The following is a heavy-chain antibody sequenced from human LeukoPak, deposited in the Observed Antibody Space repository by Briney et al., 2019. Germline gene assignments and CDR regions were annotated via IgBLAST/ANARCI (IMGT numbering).Heavy chain of an antibody. Sequence: SETLSLTCTVSGGSISSSSYYWGWIRQPPGKGLEWIGSIYYSGSTYYNPSLKSRVTISVDTSKNQFSLKLSSVTAADTAVYYCASYSGSILIFDYWGQGTLVTVSS. D-gene: IGHD1-26*01. CDR2: IYYSGST. CDR3: ASYSGSILIFDY. J-gene: IGHJ4*02. V-gene: IGHV4-39*07. CDR1: GGSISSSSYY.